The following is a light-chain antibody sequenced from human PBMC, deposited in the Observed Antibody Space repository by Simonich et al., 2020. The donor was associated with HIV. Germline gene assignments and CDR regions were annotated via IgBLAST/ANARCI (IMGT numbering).Light chain of an antibody. CDR3: QQYYITPQT. Sequence: DIVMTQSQDSLAVSLGERATINCKSRQSVLYSSNNKNYLAWYQQKPGQPPKLLIYWASTLESGVPDRFSGSGSETDFTLTISSLQAEDVAVYYCQQYYITPQTFGQGTKVEIK. CDR2: WAS. V-gene: IGKV4-1*01. CDR1: QSVLYSSNNKNY. J-gene: IGKJ1*01.